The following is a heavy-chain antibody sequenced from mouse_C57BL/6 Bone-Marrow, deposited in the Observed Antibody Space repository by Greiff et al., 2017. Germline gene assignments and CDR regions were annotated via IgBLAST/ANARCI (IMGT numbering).Heavy chain of an antibody. D-gene: IGHD1-1*01. CDR2: ISSGGDYI. Sequence: EVKLVESGEGLVKPGGSLKLSCAASGFTFSSYALSWVRQTPEKRLEWVAYISSGGDYIYYADTVKGRFTISSDNARNTLYLQMSSLKSEDTAMYYCTRVRTVYYFDYWCQGTTLTVSS. J-gene: IGHJ2*01. V-gene: IGHV5-9-1*02. CDR1: GFTFSSYA. CDR3: TRVRTVYYFDY.